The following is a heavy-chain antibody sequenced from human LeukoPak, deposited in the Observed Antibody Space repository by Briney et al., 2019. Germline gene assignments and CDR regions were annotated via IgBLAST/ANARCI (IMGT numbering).Heavy chain of an antibody. CDR3: ATTGGSWYDGSFDS. J-gene: IGHJ4*02. V-gene: IGHV3-33*01. CDR2: MWYDGTNK. CDR1: GFTFSNYG. D-gene: IGHD6-13*01. Sequence: GRSLRLSCAASGFTFSNYGMHWVRQAPGKGLEWVAVMWYDGTNKYYADSVKGRFTISRDNSKNTLYLQLNSLRAEDTAVYYCATTGGSWYDGSFDSWGQGTLVTVSS.